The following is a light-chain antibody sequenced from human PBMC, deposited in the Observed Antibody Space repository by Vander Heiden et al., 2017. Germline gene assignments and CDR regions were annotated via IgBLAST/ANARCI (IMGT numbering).Light chain of an antibody. V-gene: IGKV4-1*01. CDR2: WAS. CDR1: QSVLYSSNNRNY. J-gene: IGKJ3*01. CDR3: QQYDSPPFT. Sequence: DIVMTQSPDSLDVSLGERATINCKSSQSVLYSSNNRNYLAWYQQKPGQPPKLLIYWASARESGVPDRFSGSGSGTDFTLTISSLQAEDVAVYYCQQYDSPPFTFGPGTKVDVK.